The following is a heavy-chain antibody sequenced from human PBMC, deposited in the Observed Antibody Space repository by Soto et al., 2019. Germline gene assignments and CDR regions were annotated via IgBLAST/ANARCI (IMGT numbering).Heavy chain of an antibody. CDR2: ISYDGSNK. V-gene: IGHV3-30-3*01. CDR3: ARDWWIQPPGYFDL. CDR1: GFTFSSYA. Sequence: QVQLVESGGGVVQPGRSLRLSCAASGFTFSSYAMHWVRQAPGKGLEWVAVISYDGSNKYYADSVKGRFTISRDNSKNTLYLQMNSLRAEDTAVYYCARDWWIQPPGYFDLWGRGTLVTVSS. J-gene: IGHJ2*01. D-gene: IGHD5-18*01.